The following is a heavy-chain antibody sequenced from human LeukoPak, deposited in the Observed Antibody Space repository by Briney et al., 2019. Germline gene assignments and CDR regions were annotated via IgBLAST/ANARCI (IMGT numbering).Heavy chain of an antibody. CDR2: IYYSGST. Sequence: SETLSLTCTVSDASITIYYWSWIRQPPGKGLEWIGYIYYSGSTNYNPSLKSRVTISVDTSKNQFSLKLSSVTAADTAVYYCARGRGYSYGNHFDYWGQGTLVTVSS. V-gene: IGHV4-59*01. CDR3: ARGRGYSYGNHFDY. J-gene: IGHJ4*02. D-gene: IGHD5-18*01. CDR1: DASITIYY.